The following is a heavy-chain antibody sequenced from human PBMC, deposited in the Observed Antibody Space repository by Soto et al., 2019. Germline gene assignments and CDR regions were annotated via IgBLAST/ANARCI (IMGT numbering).Heavy chain of an antibody. CDR1: GYTFTSYG. CDR3: ARDSRWYYDFWSGYYYFDY. Sequence: GASVKVSCKASGYTFTSYGISWVRQAPGQGLKWMGWISAYNGNTNYAQKLQGRVTMTTDTSTSTAYMELRSLRSDDTAVYYCARDSRWYYDFWSGYYYFDYWGQGTLVTVSS. J-gene: IGHJ4*02. CDR2: ISAYNGNT. D-gene: IGHD3-3*01. V-gene: IGHV1-18*01.